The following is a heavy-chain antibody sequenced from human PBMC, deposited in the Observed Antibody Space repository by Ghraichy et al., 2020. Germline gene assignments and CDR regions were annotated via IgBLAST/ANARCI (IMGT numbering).Heavy chain of an antibody. CDR2: INPSGGST. V-gene: IGHV1-46*01. CDR3: ARALDYYGSGSYYTYFDY. Sequence: MGIINPSGGSTSYAQKFQGRVTMTRDTSTSTVYMELSSLRSEDTAVYYCARALDYYGSGSYYTYFDYWGQG. D-gene: IGHD3-10*01. J-gene: IGHJ4*02.